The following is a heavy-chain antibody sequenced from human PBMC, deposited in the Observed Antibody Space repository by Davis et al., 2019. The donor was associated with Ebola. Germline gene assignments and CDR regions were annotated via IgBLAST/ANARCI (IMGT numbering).Heavy chain of an antibody. J-gene: IGHJ4*02. CDR1: GSPFTRGGYY. Sequence: SETLSLTCSVSGSPFTRGGYYWSWIRQPPGKGLEWIGTIYYSGSTYYNPSLKSRVTISVDTSKNQFSLKLSSVTAADTAVYYCARPDGAGSDYWGQGTLVTVSS. V-gene: IGHV4-39*01. D-gene: IGHD3-10*01. CDR2: IYYSGST. CDR3: ARPDGAGSDY.